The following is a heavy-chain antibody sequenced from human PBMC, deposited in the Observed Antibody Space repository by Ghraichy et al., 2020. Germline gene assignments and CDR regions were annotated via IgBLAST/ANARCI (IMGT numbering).Heavy chain of an antibody. CDR2: ISVYTGAI. J-gene: IGHJ6*02. CDR3: ARGGLSVADGLDV. Sequence: ASVKVSCMASGYTFINYGISWVRQAPGQGLEWMSWISVYTGAINYAQNFQGEVTMTTDTPTSTVYRQLRSWTLDDSAVYYCARGGLSVADGLDVWGQGTTVTVSS. V-gene: IGHV1-18*01. D-gene: IGHD3-16*02. CDR1: GYTFINYG.